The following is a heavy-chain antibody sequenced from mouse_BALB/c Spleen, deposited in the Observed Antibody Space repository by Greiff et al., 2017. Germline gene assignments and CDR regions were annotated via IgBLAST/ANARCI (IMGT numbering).Heavy chain of an antibody. D-gene: IGHD2-2*01. Sequence: QVQLQQSGAELVRPGASVTLSCKASGYTFTDYEMHWVKQTPVHGLEWIGAIDPETGGTAYNQKFKGKATLTADKSSSTAYMELRSLTSEDSAVYDGTRGGGYDGGFAYWGQGTLVTVSA. CDR1: GYTFTDYE. CDR2: IDPETGGT. J-gene: IGHJ3*01. CDR3: TRGGGYDGGFAY. V-gene: IGHV1-15*01.